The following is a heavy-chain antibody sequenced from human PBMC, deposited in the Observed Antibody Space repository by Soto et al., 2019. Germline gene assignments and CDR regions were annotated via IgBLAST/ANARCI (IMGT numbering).Heavy chain of an antibody. CDR1: GYTFTTYA. CDR3: ARAGDDCSTTTCYVIDY. CDR2: INAGKGNT. D-gene: IGHD2-2*01. V-gene: IGHV1-3*01. Sequence: ASVKVSCKASGYTFTTYAIHWVRQAPGQRLEWMAWINAGKGNTKYSQNFQGRVTVTRDTSASTAYMELNSLRSEDTAVYYCARAGDDCSTTTCYVIDYWRQGSLVTVSS. J-gene: IGHJ4*02.